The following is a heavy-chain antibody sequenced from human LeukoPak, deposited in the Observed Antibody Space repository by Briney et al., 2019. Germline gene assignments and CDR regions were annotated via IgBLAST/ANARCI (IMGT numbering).Heavy chain of an antibody. CDR1: GYTFTSYD. Sequence: ASVKVSCKASGYTFTSYDIHWVRQATGQGLEWMGWMNPNSGNTGYAQKFQGRVTMTRNTSISTAYMELSSLRSEDTAVYYCARWDYYGSGSYFKVWGQGTLVTVSS. CDR2: MNPNSGNT. V-gene: IGHV1-8*01. D-gene: IGHD3-10*01. CDR3: ARWDYYGSGSYFKV. J-gene: IGHJ4*02.